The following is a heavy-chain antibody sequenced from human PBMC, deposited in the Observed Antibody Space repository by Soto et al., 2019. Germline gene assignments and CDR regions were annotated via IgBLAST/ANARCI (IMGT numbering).Heavy chain of an antibody. V-gene: IGHV1-18*04. J-gene: IGHJ6*02. D-gene: IGHD6-13*01. CDR2: ITAYTDNT. Sequence: ASVKISCKASGYTFTSYGISCMRHAPGQGLEWTGWITAYTDNTNYAQKLQGRVTMTTDTSTSTAYMELRSLRSDDTAVYYCVGDIINSPRRANYGMGVWVRGTTVTV. CDR3: VGDIINSPRRANYGMGV. CDR1: GYTFTSYG.